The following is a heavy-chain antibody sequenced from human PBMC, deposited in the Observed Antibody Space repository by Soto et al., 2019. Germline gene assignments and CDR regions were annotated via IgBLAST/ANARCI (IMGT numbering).Heavy chain of an antibody. D-gene: IGHD4-17*01. CDR3: AREDYGGNSGDAFDI. J-gene: IGHJ3*02. Sequence: ASVKVSCKASGYTFTSYAMHWVRQAPGQRLEWMGWINAGNGNTKYSQKFQGRVTITRDTSASTAYMELSSLRSEDTAVYYCAREDYGGNSGDAFDIWGQGTMVTVSS. CDR2: INAGNGNT. V-gene: IGHV1-3*01. CDR1: GYTFTSYA.